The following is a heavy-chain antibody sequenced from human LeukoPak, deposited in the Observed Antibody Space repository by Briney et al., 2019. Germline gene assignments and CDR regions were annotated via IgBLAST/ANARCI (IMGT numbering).Heavy chain of an antibody. CDR3: ARATWTNFYFDY. CDR2: IYYSGST. D-gene: IGHD3/OR15-3a*01. V-gene: IGHV4-59*08. Sequence: SETLSLTCTVSGGSISSYYWSWIRQPPGKGLEWIGYIYYSGSTNYNPSLKSRVTISVDTSRNQFSLKVSSVTAADTALYYCARATWTNFYFDYWGQGALVTVSS. J-gene: IGHJ4*02. CDR1: GGSISSYY.